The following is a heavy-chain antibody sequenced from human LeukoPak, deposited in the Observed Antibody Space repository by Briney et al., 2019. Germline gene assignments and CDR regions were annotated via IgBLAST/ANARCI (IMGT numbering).Heavy chain of an antibody. CDR1: GFPFSSLA. CDR3: ARGRPTGASRVFLVQ. D-gene: IGHD1-26*01. CDR2: MSIAGTYI. J-gene: IGHJ4*02. V-gene: IGHV3-21*01. Sequence: GGSLGLPWEASGFPFSSLAMPWARRPRGKGLEGVSSMSIAGTYIYYPDSVRGRFTISRDNAKNSLYLLMKNLKAEDTAVYYCARGRPTGASRVFLVQWGQGTLVTVSS.